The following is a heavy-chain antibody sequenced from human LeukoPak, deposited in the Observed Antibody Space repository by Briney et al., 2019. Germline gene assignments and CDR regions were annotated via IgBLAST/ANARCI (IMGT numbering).Heavy chain of an antibody. CDR1: GGFISSYY. Sequence: SETLSLTCTVSGGFISSYYWSWIRQPPGKGLEWIGYIYYSGSTIYNPSLKSRVTISVDTSKNQFSLKLSSVTAADTAVYFCARAQLNTGIVGAPTKWFDPWGQGTLVTVSS. CDR3: ARAQLNTGIVGAPTKWFDP. CDR2: IYYSGST. D-gene: IGHD1-26*01. J-gene: IGHJ5*02. V-gene: IGHV4-59*01.